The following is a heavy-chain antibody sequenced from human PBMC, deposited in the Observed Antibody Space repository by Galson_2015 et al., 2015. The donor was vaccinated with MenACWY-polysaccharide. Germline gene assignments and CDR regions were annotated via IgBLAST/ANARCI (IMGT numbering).Heavy chain of an antibody. J-gene: IGHJ3*02. Sequence: SLRLSCAASGFTFRVYAMHWVRQAPGKGLEWVALIPYDGSSKYYADSVKGRFTISRDNSKDTVFLQMNSLRPEDTAVYYCARDGTRGGDSRAFDIWSQGTMVTVSS. CDR3: ARDGTRGGDSRAFDI. V-gene: IGHV3-30-3*01. CDR2: IPYDGSSK. D-gene: IGHD2-21*02. CDR1: GFTFRVYA.